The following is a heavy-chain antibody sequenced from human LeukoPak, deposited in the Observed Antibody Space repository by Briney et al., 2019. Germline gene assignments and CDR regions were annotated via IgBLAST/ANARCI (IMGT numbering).Heavy chain of an antibody. CDR1: GFTFSSYG. V-gene: IGHV3-33*01. Sequence: GRSLRLSCAASGFTFSSYGMHWVRQAPGKGLEWVAVIWYDGSNKYYADSVKGRFTISRDNSKNTLYLQMNSLRAEDTAVYYCARQRGALRAFDIWGQGTMVTVSS. D-gene: IGHD3-16*01. J-gene: IGHJ3*02. CDR2: IWYDGSNK. CDR3: ARQRGALRAFDI.